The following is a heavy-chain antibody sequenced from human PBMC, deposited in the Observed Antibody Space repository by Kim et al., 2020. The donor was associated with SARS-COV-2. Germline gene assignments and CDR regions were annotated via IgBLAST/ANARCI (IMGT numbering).Heavy chain of an antibody. CDR3: VRDLSGSGSFSYFAS. J-gene: IGHJ4*02. CDR2: ISWDSGFT. CDR1: GFTFGDYA. V-gene: IGHV3-9*01. D-gene: IGHD3-10*01. Sequence: GGSLRLSCAASGFTFGDYAMHWVRQVPGEGLEWVSGISWDSGFTHYVDSVKGRFTISRDNAKNSLHLQMTSLTNEDTALYYCVRDLSGSGSFSYFASWGQGTLVNVSS.